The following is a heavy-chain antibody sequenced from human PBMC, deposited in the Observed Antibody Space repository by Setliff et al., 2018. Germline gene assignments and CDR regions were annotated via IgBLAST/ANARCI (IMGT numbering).Heavy chain of an antibody. CDR1: GFTFSSYW. CDR2: IKQDGSEK. D-gene: IGHD3-22*01. J-gene: IGHJ3*02. Sequence: GGSLRLSCAASGFTFSSYWMSWVRQAPGKGLEWVANIKQDGSEKYYVDSVKGRFTISRDNAKNSLYLQMNSLRAENTAVYYCAREDRMDDSSGWIWGQGTMVTVSS. CDR3: AREDRMDDSSGWI. V-gene: IGHV3-7*01.